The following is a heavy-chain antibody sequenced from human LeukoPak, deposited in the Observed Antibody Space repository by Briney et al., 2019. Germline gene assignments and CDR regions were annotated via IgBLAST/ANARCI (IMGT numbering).Heavy chain of an antibody. CDR3: AREYSSSTGRCFDY. CDR2: ISSSASII. J-gene: IGHJ4*02. V-gene: IGHV3-48*03. D-gene: IGHD6-6*01. Sequence: GGSLRLSCAASGFTFSSYEMNWARQAPGRGLEWVSFISSSASIIQYADSVKGRFTISRDNAKNSLYLQMNSLRAEDTAVYYCAREYSSSTGRCFDYWGQGTLVTVSS. CDR1: GFTFSSYE.